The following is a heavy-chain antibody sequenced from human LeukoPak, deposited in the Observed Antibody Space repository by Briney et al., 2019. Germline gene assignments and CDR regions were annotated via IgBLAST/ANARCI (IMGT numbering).Heavy chain of an antibody. CDR2: LYSDGNT. V-gene: IGHV3-53*01. CDR3: ARGVEPLAANTLAY. CDR1: GFAVITND. J-gene: IGHJ4*02. D-gene: IGHD3-16*01. Sequence: GGSLRLSCAASGFAVITNDMTWVRQAPGKGLEWVSVLYSDGNTKYADSVQGRFTISRDNSKNTLYLEMNSLSPDDTAVYYCARGVEPLAANTLAYWGQGTLVTAS.